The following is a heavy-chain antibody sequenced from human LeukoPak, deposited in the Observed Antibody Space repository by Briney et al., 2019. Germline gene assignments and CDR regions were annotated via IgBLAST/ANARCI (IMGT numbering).Heavy chain of an antibody. J-gene: IGHJ4*02. CDR3: ARIVDPYYDTLTGYYSPGYFDY. Sequence: ASVKVSCKASGYTFTSYGISWVRQAPGQGLEWMGWISAYNGNTNYAQELQGRVTMTTDTSTSTAYMELRSLRSDDTAVYYCARIVDPYYDTLTGYYSPGYFDYWGQGTLVTVSS. V-gene: IGHV1-18*01. D-gene: IGHD3-9*01. CDR2: ISAYNGNT. CDR1: GYTFTSYG.